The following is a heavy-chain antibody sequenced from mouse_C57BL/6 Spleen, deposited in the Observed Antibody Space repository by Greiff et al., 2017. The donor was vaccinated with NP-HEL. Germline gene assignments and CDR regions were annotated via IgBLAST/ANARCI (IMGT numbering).Heavy chain of an antibody. CDR1: GYTFTSYW. J-gene: IGHJ1*03. D-gene: IGHD2-3*01. V-gene: IGHV1-59*01. CDR2: IDPSDSYT. Sequence: QVQLQQPGAELVRPGTSVKLSCKASGYTFTSYWMHWVKQRPGQGLEWIGVIDPSDSYTNYNQKFKGKATLTVDTSSSTAYMQLSSLTSEDSAVYYCARYDGYPYWYFDVWGTGTTVTVSS. CDR3: ARYDGYPYWYFDV.